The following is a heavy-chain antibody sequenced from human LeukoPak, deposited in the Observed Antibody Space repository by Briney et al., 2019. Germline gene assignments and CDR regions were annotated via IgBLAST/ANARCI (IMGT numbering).Heavy chain of an antibody. V-gene: IGHV3-23*01. D-gene: IGHD5-24*01. CDR2: ISGSGSGGST. CDR1: GFTFSSSA. Sequence: GGSLRLSCAASGFTFSSSAMSWVRQAPGKGLEWVSSISGSGSGGSTYYADSVKGRFTISRDNSKNTLYLQMNSLRAEDTAVYYCAKSGYNRFDYWGQGTLVTVPS. CDR3: AKSGYNRFDY. J-gene: IGHJ4*02.